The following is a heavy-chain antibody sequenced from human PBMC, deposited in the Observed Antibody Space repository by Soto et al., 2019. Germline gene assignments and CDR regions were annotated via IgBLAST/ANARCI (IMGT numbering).Heavy chain of an antibody. CDR1: GYTFTSYG. D-gene: IGHD4-17*01. Sequence: ASVKVSCKASGYTFTSYGISWVRQAPGQGLEWMGWISAYNGNTNYAQKLQGRVTMTTDTSKRTADMELRSLRSDDTAVYYCARHSDYGDHFDYWGQGTLVTVSS. V-gene: IGHV1-18*01. J-gene: IGHJ4*02. CDR2: ISAYNGNT. CDR3: ARHSDYGDHFDY.